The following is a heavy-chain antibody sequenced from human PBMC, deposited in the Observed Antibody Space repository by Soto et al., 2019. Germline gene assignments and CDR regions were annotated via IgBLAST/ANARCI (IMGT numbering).Heavy chain of an antibody. CDR3: ARGDIIAAAGTGAPFDY. J-gene: IGHJ4*02. Sequence: PGGSLRLSCAASGFTFSSYAMHWVRQAPGKGLEWVAVISYDGSNKYYADSVKGRFTISRDNSKNTLYLQMNSLRAEDTAVYYCARGDIIAAAGTGAPFDYWGQGTLVTVSS. CDR1: GFTFSSYA. CDR2: ISYDGSNK. D-gene: IGHD6-13*01. V-gene: IGHV3-30-3*01.